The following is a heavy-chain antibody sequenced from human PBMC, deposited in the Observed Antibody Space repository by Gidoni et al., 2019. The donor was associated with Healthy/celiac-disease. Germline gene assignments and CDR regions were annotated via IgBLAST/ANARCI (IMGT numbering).Heavy chain of an antibody. Sequence: QVQLVQSGAEVKKPGSSVKVSCKASGGTFSSYAISWVRQAPGQGLEWMGGIIPIFGTANYAQKFQGRVTITADESTSTAYMELSSLRSEDTAVYYCARGSFRYSSSWNGAFDIWGQGTMVTVSS. CDR3: ARGSFRYSSSWNGAFDI. V-gene: IGHV1-69*01. CDR1: GGTFSSYA. D-gene: IGHD6-13*01. J-gene: IGHJ3*02. CDR2: IIPIFGTA.